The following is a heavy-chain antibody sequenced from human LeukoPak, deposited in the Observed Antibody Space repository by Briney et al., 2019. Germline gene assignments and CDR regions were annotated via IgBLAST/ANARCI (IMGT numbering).Heavy chain of an antibody. CDR2: INEAGSHT. CDR1: GFSLSGYW. Sequence: GGSLRLSCAASGFSLSGYWMSWVRQAPGKGLEWVANINEAGSHTYCVDSLRGRFTISRDNTKNSLYLQMNNLRVEDTAVYYCVRDEPGYGEFLLYWGQGTLVTVSS. J-gene: IGHJ4*02. CDR3: VRDEPGYGEFLLY. D-gene: IGHD3-10*01. V-gene: IGHV3-7*01.